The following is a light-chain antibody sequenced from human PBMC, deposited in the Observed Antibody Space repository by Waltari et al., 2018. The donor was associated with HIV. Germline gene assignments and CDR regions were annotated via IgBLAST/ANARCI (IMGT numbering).Light chain of an antibody. CDR1: PIIAGY. V-gene: IGKV1-39*01. Sequence: DIQMTQSPSSLSASVGDTVTITCRASPIIAGYLNWYKQKPGEAPQVLIYATSRLQGGVPSRFSGSGSETDFTLTISSLQPEDFDTYSCHQSYSTPYTFGEGTKLDIK. CDR2: ATS. CDR3: HQSYSTPYT. J-gene: IGKJ2*01.